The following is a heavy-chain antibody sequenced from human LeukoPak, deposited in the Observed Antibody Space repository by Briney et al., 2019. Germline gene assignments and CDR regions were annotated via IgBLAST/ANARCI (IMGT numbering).Heavy chain of an antibody. CDR1: GGSISSYY. Sequence: SETLSLTCTVSGGSISSYYWSWIQQPPGKGLEWIGYIYYSGSTNYNPSLKSRVTISVDTSKNQFSLKLSSVTAADTAVYYCAGGGGYSYGARFDYWGQGTLVTVSS. J-gene: IGHJ4*02. CDR3: AGGGGYSYGARFDY. V-gene: IGHV4-59*01. D-gene: IGHD5-18*01. CDR2: IYYSGST.